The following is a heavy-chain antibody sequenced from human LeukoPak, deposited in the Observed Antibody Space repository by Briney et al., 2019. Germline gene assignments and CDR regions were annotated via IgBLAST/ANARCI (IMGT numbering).Heavy chain of an antibody. CDR2: ISGSAGTT. Sequence: GGSLRLSCAASGFTFSSYAMGWVRQAPGKGLEWVSAISGSAGTTYYADSVKGRFTISRDNSKNTLFLQMNSLRAEDTAAYYCAKNYYGSGSSSLDHWGQGTLVTVSS. CDR3: AKNYYGSGSSSLDH. CDR1: GFTFSSYA. V-gene: IGHV3-23*01. J-gene: IGHJ4*02. D-gene: IGHD3-10*01.